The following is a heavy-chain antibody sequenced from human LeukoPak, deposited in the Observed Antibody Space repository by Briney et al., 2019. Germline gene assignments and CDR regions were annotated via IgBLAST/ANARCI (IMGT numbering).Heavy chain of an antibody. D-gene: IGHD6-6*01. CDR3: ARDSSSYYFDY. Sequence: KPGGSLRLSCAASGFTFSSYSMNWVRQAPGKGLEWVSFISSSSSYIYYADSVKGRFTISRDNAKNSLYLQMNSLRAEDTAVYYCARDSSSYYFDYWGQGTLVTVSS. J-gene: IGHJ4*02. V-gene: IGHV3-21*01. CDR1: GFTFSSYS. CDR2: ISSSSSYI.